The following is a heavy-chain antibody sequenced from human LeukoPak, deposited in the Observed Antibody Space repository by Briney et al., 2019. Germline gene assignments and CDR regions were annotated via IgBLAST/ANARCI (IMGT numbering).Heavy chain of an antibody. V-gene: IGHV3-21*01. D-gene: IGHD2-15*01. CDR2: ISSSSSYI. CDR3: ARAGYCSGGSCYEAFDI. J-gene: IGHJ3*02. CDR1: GFTFGSYS. Sequence: GGSLRLSCAASGFTFGSYSMNWVRQAPGKGLEWVSSISSSSSYIYYADSVKGRFTISRDNAKNSLYLQMNSLRAEDTAVYYCARAGYCSGGSCYEAFDIWGQGTMVTVSS.